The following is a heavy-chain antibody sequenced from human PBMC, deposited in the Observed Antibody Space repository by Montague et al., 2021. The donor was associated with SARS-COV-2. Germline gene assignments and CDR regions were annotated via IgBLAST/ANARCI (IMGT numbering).Heavy chain of an antibody. CDR1: GGSVSRISSH. Sequence: SETLSLTCTVSGGSVSRISSHWGWIRQPPGKGLEYLGSFYYDGVTQYNPSLKSRVTISVDTSNDQFSLKVNSVTAADSAVYFCARLYGSRFDYWGQGTLVTVSS. CDR2: FYYDGVT. V-gene: IGHV4-39*01. CDR3: ARLYGSRFDY. D-gene: IGHD4-17*01. J-gene: IGHJ4*02.